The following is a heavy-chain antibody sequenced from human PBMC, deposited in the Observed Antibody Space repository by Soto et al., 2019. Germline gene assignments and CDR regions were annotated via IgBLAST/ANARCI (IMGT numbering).Heavy chain of an antibody. D-gene: IGHD6-13*01. J-gene: IGHJ4*02. CDR1: GGSISSNY. V-gene: IGHV4-59*01. Sequence: SETLSLTCTVSGGSISSNYWTWIRQPPGKGLEWIGYVYNSGSTNYNPSLKSRVTISEDTSKGQFSLKVNSMTAADTAVYYCARYRREAVAGYTLDNWGQGILVTVSS. CDR2: VYNSGST. CDR3: ARYRREAVAGYTLDN.